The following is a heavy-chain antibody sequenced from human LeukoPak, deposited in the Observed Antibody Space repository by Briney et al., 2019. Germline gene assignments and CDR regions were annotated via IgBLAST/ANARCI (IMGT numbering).Heavy chain of an antibody. D-gene: IGHD1-26*01. CDR3: ARGGGELLLSPTPYFDY. J-gene: IGHJ4*02. CDR1: GGSISSYY. CDR2: IYYSGST. V-gene: IGHV4-59*01. Sequence: KPSETLSLTCTVSGGSISSYYWSWIRQPPGKGLEWIGYIYYSGSTNYNPSLKSRVTISVDTSKNQFSLKLSSVTAADTAVYYCARGGGELLLSPTPYFDYWGQGTLVTVSS.